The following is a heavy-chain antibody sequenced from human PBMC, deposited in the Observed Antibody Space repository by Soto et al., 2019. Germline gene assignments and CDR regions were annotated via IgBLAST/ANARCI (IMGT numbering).Heavy chain of an antibody. Sequence: GSLRLSCAASGFTFSSYCMHWVRQAPGKGLEWVAVIWYDGSNKYYADSVKGRFTISRDNSKNTLYLQMNSLRAEDAAVYYCARANRWELLGAFDIWGQGTMVTVSS. V-gene: IGHV3-33*01. CDR2: IWYDGSNK. J-gene: IGHJ3*02. CDR1: GFTFSSYC. D-gene: IGHD1-26*01. CDR3: ARANRWELLGAFDI.